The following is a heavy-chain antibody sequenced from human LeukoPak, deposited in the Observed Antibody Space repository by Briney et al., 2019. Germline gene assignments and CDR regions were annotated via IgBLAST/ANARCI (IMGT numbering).Heavy chain of an antibody. D-gene: IGHD3-22*01. CDR1: GGSFSGYY. J-gene: IGHJ4*02. Sequence: SETLSLTCAVYGGSFSGYYWSWIRQPPGKGLEWIGEINHSGSTNYNPSLKSRVTISVDTSKNQFSPKLSSVTAADTGVYYCATYSYDSSGYYLFDYWGQGTLVSVPS. CDR3: ATYSYDSSGYYLFDY. V-gene: IGHV4-34*01. CDR2: INHSGST.